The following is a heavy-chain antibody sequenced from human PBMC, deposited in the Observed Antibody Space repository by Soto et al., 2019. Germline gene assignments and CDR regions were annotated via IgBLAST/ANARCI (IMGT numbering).Heavy chain of an antibody. CDR1: GFTFSSYS. CDR2: ISSSSSTI. CDR3: ARGYYDDSSGYYWLYYFDY. Sequence: GGSLRLSCAASGFTFSSYSMNWVRQAPGKGLEWVSYISSSSSTIYYADSVKGRFTISRDNAKNSLYLQMNSLRDEDTAVYYCARGYYDDSSGYYWLYYFDYWGQGTLVTVSS. J-gene: IGHJ4*02. D-gene: IGHD3-22*01. V-gene: IGHV3-48*02.